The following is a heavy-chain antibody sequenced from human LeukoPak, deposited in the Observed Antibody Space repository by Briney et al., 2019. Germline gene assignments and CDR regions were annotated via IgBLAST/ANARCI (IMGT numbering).Heavy chain of an antibody. CDR1: GYTFTGYY. CDR3: ARDNGDYGSYYYGMDV. D-gene: IGHD4-17*01. Sequence: GASVKVSCKASGYTFTGYYMHWVRQAPGQGLEWMGWINPNSGGTNYAQKFQGWVTMTRDTSISTAYMELSRLRSDDTAVYYCARDNGDYGSYYYGMDVWGQGTTVTVSS. J-gene: IGHJ6*02. V-gene: IGHV1-2*04. CDR2: INPNSGGT.